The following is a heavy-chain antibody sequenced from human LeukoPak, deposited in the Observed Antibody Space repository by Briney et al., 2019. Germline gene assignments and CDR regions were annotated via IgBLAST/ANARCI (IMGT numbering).Heavy chain of an antibody. CDR2: IYHSGST. J-gene: IGHJ6*02. CDR3: AMAMVGGVRGDYYGMDV. CDR1: GGSISSYY. V-gene: IGHV4-59*01. Sequence: PSETLSLTCTVSGGSISSYYWSWIRQPPGKGLEWIGYIYHSGSTNYNPFLKSRVAISVDTSKNQFSLKLSSVTAADTAVYYCAMAMVGGVRGDYYGMDVWGQGTTVTVSS. D-gene: IGHD3-10*01.